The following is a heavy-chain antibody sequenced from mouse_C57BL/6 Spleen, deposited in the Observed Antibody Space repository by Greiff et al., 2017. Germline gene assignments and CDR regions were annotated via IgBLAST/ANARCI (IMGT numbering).Heavy chain of an antibody. Sequence: QVQLQQPGAELVKPGASVKMSCKASGYTFTSYWITWVKQRPGQGLEWIGDIYPGSGSTNYNEKFKSKATLTVDTSSSTSYMKLSSLTSEDSAVYYCARELYYYGSSLFDYWGQGTTLTVSS. CDR1: GYTFTSYW. D-gene: IGHD1-1*01. CDR3: ARELYYYGSSLFDY. V-gene: IGHV1-55*01. J-gene: IGHJ2*01. CDR2: IYPGSGST.